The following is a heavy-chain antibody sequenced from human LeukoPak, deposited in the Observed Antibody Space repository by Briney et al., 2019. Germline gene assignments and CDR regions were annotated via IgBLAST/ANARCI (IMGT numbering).Heavy chain of an antibody. CDR3: ARRRSGGYDAFDI. Sequence: SETLSLTCTVSGGSISGTYYWSWIRQPPGKGLEWIGYIYYSGSTNYNPSLKSRVTISVDTSKNQFSLKLSSVTAADTAVYYCARRRSGGYDAFDIWGQGTMVTVSS. CDR1: GGSISGTYY. J-gene: IGHJ3*02. V-gene: IGHV4-59*08. D-gene: IGHD3-22*01. CDR2: IYYSGST.